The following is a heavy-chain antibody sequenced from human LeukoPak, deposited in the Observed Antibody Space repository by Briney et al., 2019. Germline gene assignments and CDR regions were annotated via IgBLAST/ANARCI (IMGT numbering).Heavy chain of an antibody. CDR3: ARGTYYYGSSGYYYYFDY. Sequence: SETLSLTCNVSGGSIGSYYWSWIRQPAGEGLEWIGRIYTSGSSNYNPSLKSRVTMSVDMSKNQFSLNLNSVTAADTAVYYCARGTYYYGSSGYYYYFDYWGQGILVTVSS. J-gene: IGHJ4*02. CDR1: GGSIGSYY. V-gene: IGHV4-4*07. CDR2: IYTSGSS. D-gene: IGHD3-22*01.